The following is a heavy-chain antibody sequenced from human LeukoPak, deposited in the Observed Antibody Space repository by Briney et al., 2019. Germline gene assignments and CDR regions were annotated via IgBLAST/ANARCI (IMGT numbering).Heavy chain of an antibody. V-gene: IGHV4-34*01. CDR1: GGSFSGYY. CDR3: ASSIAVAGTGVSY. Sequence: SETLSLTCAVYGGSFSGYYWSWIRQPPGKGLEWIGEINHSGSTNYNPSLKSRVTISVDTSKNQFSLKLSSVTAADTAVYYCASSIAVAGTGVSYWGQGTLVTVSS. CDR2: INHSGST. D-gene: IGHD6-19*01. J-gene: IGHJ4*02.